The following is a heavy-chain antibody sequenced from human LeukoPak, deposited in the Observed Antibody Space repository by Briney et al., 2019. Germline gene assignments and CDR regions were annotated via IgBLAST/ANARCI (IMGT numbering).Heavy chain of an antibody. CDR2: ISYDGGHN. J-gene: IGHJ4*02. CDR3: TRGGSDYWSGLVGGYFDY. Sequence: GGSLRLSCAASGFTFSTYAMHWVRQAPGKGLEWVAVISYDGGHNFYVDSVRGRFTISRDSSKKTLFLHMTSLRPEDTAVYYCTRGGSDYWSGLVGGYFDYWGQGTLVTVSS. V-gene: IGHV3-30*04. D-gene: IGHD3-3*01. CDR1: GFTFSTYA.